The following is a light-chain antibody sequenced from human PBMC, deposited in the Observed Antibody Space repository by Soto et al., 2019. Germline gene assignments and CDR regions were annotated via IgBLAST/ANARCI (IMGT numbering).Light chain of an antibody. J-gene: IGLJ2*01. Sequence: QSALTQPASVSGSPGQSNTISCTGTSSDVGAYNYVSWYQQHPGKAPKLMIYDVNIRPSGVSNRFSGSKSGHTASLTISGLQAEDEADYYCTSWTTSTTMKFGGGTKVTVL. V-gene: IGLV2-14*01. CDR1: SSDVGAYNY. CDR3: TSWTTSTTMK. CDR2: DVN.